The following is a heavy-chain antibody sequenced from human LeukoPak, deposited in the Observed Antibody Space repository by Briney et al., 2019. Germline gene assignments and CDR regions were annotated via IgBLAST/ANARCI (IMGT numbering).Heavy chain of an antibody. CDR3: ARQTAMGRSGDY. D-gene: IGHD5-18*01. J-gene: IGHJ4*02. CDR2: TDPGDSDT. CDR1: GYSFTSYW. V-gene: IGHV5-51*01. Sequence: GESLQISCKASGYSFTSYWIGWGRPMPGKGLEWMGITDPGDSDTRYAPSFQGQVTISADKSLSTAYLQWNSLKASDTAMYYCARQTAMGRSGDYWGQGTLVTVSS.